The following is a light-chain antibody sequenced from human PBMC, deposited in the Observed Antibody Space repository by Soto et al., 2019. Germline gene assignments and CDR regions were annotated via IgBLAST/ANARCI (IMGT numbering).Light chain of an antibody. J-gene: IGKJ1*01. CDR3: QQYGSSPRT. Sequence: EIVLTQSPGTLSLSPGDRATLSCRASQSVSTSYLAWYQQKPGQAPRLLIYGASSRATGIPDRFSGSGSGTDFTLTINRLEPEDFAVYYCQQYGSSPRTFGQGTKVDIK. CDR1: QSVSTSY. CDR2: GAS. V-gene: IGKV3-20*01.